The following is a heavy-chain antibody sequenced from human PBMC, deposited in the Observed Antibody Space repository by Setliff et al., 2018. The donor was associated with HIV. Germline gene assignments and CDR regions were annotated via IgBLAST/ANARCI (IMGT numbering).Heavy chain of an antibody. Sequence: SETLSLTCAVYGGAFSGYYWSWIRQPPGKGLEWIGEINHSGSTNYNPSLKSRVTISVDTSKNQFSLKLSSVTAADTAVYYCARWHPPYGFWEEDYWGQGTLVTVSS. CDR1: GGAFSGYY. V-gene: IGHV4-34*01. D-gene: IGHD3-10*01. CDR2: INHSGST. J-gene: IGHJ4*02. CDR3: ARWHPPYGFWEEDY.